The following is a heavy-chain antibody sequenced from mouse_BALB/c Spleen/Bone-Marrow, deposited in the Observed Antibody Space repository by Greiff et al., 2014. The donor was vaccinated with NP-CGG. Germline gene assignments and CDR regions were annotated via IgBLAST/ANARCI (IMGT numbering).Heavy chain of an antibody. CDR3: ARGGHDFSLDY. Sequence: QVQLQQSGAEFVMSGASVKMSCKASGYTFSDKWMLWVEQRPGQGLEWSGAIDTSDSYINYNQKFKGKASLTVDASSSTAYMHLSSLTSDDSAVYYCARGGHDFSLDYWGQGTSVIVSS. D-gene: IGHD2-4*01. CDR2: IDTSDSYI. CDR1: GYTFSDKW. J-gene: IGHJ4*01. V-gene: IGHV1-69*01.